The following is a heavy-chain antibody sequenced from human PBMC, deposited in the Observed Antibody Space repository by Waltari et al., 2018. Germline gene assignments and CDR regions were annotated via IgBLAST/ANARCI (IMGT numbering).Heavy chain of an antibody. V-gene: IGHV3-9*01. J-gene: IGHJ4*02. CDR3: AKDMIYGGNSGPFDY. Sequence: EVQLVESGGGLVQPGRSLRLSCAASGFTFADYAMHWVRQAPGKGLEWVSGISWNSGSIGYADSVKGRFTISRDNAKNSLYLQMNSLRAEDTALYYCAKDMIYGGNSGPFDYWGQGTLVTVFS. CDR2: ISWNSGSI. D-gene: IGHD4-17*01. CDR1: GFTFADYA.